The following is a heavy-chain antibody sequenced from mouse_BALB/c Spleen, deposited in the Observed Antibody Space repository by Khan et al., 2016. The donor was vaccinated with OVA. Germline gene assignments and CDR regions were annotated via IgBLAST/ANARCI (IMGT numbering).Heavy chain of an antibody. J-gene: IGHJ4*01. CDR2: INPDNGDT. Sequence: VQLQQSGPELAKPGASVKMSCKASGYTFTDYYMTWVKQSHGKSLEWIGDINPDNGDTVYNQKFKGKATLTADTSSSTAYMQFNSLTSDDSAVYYCARWIRYDVGMDNWGPGTSVTVSS. V-gene: IGHV1-19*01. CDR3: ARWIRYDVGMDN. D-gene: IGHD2-14*01. CDR1: GYTFTDYY.